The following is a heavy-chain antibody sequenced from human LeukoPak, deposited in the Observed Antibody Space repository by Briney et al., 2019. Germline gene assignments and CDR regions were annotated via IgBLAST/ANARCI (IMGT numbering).Heavy chain of an antibody. V-gene: IGHV3-30*03. CDR2: ISYGGRDK. CDR3: ARDSLGYCSSTSCYPTYYYYYMDV. CDR1: GFTFRDYG. D-gene: IGHD2-2*01. J-gene: IGHJ6*03. Sequence: PGGSLRLSCAASGFTFRDYGMHWVRQSPGKGLEWVAVISYGGRDKYYADSVKGRFTISRDNSKNTLYLQMSSLSIEDTAVYYCARDSLGYCSSTSCYPTYYYYYMDVWGKGTTVTVSS.